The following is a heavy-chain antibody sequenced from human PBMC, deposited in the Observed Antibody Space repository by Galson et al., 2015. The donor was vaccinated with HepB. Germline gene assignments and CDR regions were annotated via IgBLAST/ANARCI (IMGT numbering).Heavy chain of an antibody. Sequence: LSLTCTVSGGSISSSSYYWGWIRQPPGKGLEWIGSIYYSGSTYYNPSLKSRVTISVDTSKNQFSLKLSSVTAADTAVYYCARDLPSMVRGCFVYWGQGTLVTVSS. V-gene: IGHV4-39*07. CDR2: IYYSGST. D-gene: IGHD3-10*01. CDR3: ARDLPSMVRGCFVY. CDR1: GGSISSSSYY. J-gene: IGHJ4*02.